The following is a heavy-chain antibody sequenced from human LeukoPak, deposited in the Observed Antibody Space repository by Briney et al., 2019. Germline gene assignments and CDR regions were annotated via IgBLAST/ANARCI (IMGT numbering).Heavy chain of an antibody. V-gene: IGHV1-69*13. CDR2: IIPIFGTA. CDR3: ASKRGYSYGLDY. Sequence: SVKVSCKASGYTFTSYGISWVRQAPGQGLEWMGGIIPIFGTANYAQKFQGRVTITADESTSTGYMELSSLRSEDTAVYYCASKRGYSYGLDYWGQGTLVTVSS. D-gene: IGHD5-18*01. CDR1: GYTFTSYG. J-gene: IGHJ4*02.